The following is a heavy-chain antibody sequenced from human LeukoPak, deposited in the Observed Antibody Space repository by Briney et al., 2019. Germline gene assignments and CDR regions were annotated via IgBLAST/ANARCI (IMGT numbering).Heavy chain of an antibody. V-gene: IGHV3-33*01. D-gene: IGHD1-26*01. CDR1: GFTFSSYG. Sequence: HPGGSLRLSCAASGFTFSSYGMHWVRQAPGKGLEWVAVIWYDGSNKYYAGSVKGRFTISRDNSKNTLYLQMNSLRAEDTAVYYCASSGSLSFAIWGQGTMVTVSS. J-gene: IGHJ3*02. CDR2: IWYDGSNK. CDR3: ASSGSLSFAI.